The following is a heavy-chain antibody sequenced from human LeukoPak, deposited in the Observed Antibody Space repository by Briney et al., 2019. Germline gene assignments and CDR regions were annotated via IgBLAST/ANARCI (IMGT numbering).Heavy chain of an antibody. CDR2: IRSKAYGGTT. J-gene: IGHJ4*02. Sequence: GGSLRLSCTASGFTFGDYAMRWVRQAPGKGLEWVGFIRSKAYGGTTEYAASVKGRFTISRDDSKSIAYLQMNNLKTEDTAVYYCTRATAVFWSGYPDYWGQGTLVTVSS. CDR1: GFTFGDYA. D-gene: IGHD3-3*01. CDR3: TRATAVFWSGYPDY. V-gene: IGHV3-49*04.